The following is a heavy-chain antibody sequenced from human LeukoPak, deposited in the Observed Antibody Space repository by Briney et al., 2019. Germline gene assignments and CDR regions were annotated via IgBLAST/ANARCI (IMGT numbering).Heavy chain of an antibody. J-gene: IGHJ4*02. Sequence: SETLSLTCTVSGGSISSSSYYWGWIRQPPGKGLEWIGSIYYSGSTYYNPSLKSRVTISVDTSKNQFSLKPSSVTAADTAVYYCARDPAAWYYDILTGYSFDYWGQGTLVTVSS. CDR3: ARDPAAWYYDILTGYSFDY. CDR1: GGSISSSSYY. D-gene: IGHD3-9*01. V-gene: IGHV4-39*07. CDR2: IYYSGST.